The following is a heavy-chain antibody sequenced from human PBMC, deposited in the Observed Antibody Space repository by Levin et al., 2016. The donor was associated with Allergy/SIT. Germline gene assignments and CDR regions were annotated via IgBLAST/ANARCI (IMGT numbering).Heavy chain of an antibody. Sequence: SETLSLTCAVSGGSINNRNFYWGWIRQPPGKGLEWIGEANHSGSTSYNPSLKSRVTISTDTSKKQFSLNLRSVTAADTAIYYCARTETYYDFWSGLDIWGQGTMVTVSS. D-gene: IGHD3-3*01. J-gene: IGHJ3*02. CDR3: ARTETYYDFWSGLDI. CDR1: GGSINNRNFY. CDR2: ANHSGST. V-gene: IGHV4-39*01.